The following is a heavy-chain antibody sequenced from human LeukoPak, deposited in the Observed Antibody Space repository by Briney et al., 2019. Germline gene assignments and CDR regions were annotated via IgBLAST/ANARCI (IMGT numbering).Heavy chain of an antibody. CDR1: GFTLSTCG. Sequence: GGSLRLSCAASGFTLSTCGMHWVRQAPGKGLEWVSHITSSSTNIYYADSVKGRFTISRDNAKNALSLQMNSLRDEDTAVYYCATSGNYYLKYWGQGTLVTVSS. CDR2: ITSSSTNI. J-gene: IGHJ4*02. CDR3: ATSGNYYLKY. D-gene: IGHD1-26*01. V-gene: IGHV3-48*02.